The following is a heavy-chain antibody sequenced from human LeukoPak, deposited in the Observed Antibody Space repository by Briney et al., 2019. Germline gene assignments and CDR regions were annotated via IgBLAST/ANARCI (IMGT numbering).Heavy chain of an antibody. CDR3: ARDMGDYYYYYMDV. J-gene: IGHJ6*03. D-gene: IGHD3-16*01. CDR1: GFTFSGYE. CDR2: ISSSGSTI. V-gene: IGHV3-48*03. Sequence: GGSLRLSCAASGFTFSGYEVNWVRQAPGKGLEWVSYISSSGSTIYYADSVKGRFTISRGNAKNSLYLQMNSLRAEDTAVYYCARDMGDYYYYYMDVWGKGTTVTVSS.